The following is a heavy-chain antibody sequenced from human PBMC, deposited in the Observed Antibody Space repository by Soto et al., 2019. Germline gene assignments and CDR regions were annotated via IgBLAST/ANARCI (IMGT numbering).Heavy chain of an antibody. D-gene: IGHD3-9*01. J-gene: IGHJ2*01. CDR1: GGSFSGYY. CDR2: TNDRGSI. Sequence: QVHLQQWGAGPLRPLETLSLTCGVSGGSFSGYYWAWIRQSPGKGLEWIGETNDRGSINYNPSLKSRVSISLDTSKNHYSLNLRSVTAADTAVYYCARESHDILTGPPWVWYFDLWGRGTLVTVSS. CDR3: ARESHDILTGPPWVWYFDL. V-gene: IGHV4-34*01.